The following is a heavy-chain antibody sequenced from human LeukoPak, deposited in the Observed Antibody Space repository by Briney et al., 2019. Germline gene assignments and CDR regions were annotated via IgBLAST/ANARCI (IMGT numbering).Heavy chain of an antibody. J-gene: IGHJ4*02. CDR1: GYTFTGYY. Sequence: SCKASGYTFTGYYMHWVCQAPGRGLEWVAALSFDETYKFYADSVKGRFIISRDNSNNTLSLEMNSLRTEDTAVYFCARGKGRPFKYWGQGTLVTVSS. V-gene: IGHV3-30*01. CDR2: LSFDETYK. CDR3: ARGKGRPFKY. D-gene: IGHD6-6*01.